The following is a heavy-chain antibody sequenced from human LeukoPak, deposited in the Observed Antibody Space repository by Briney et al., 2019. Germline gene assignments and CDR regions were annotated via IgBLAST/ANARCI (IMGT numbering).Heavy chain of an antibody. Sequence: GGSLTLSCVASGFSFSDYPMNWVRQPPGRGLEWVSNMTGDSSDKCYGDSVKGRFTISRDNAKTSLYLQMHSLRAEDTAFYYCARDVNWGFDYWGEGAQVTVSS. D-gene: IGHD7-27*01. CDR1: GFSFSDYP. CDR2: MTGDSSDK. V-gene: IGHV3-21*01. J-gene: IGHJ4*02. CDR3: ARDVNWGFDY.